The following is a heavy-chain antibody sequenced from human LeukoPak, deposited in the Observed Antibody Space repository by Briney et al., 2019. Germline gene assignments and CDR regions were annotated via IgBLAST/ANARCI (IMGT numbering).Heavy chain of an antibody. D-gene: IGHD3-10*01. CDR2: IKQDGSEK. CDR3: ARRFYHGFDY. J-gene: IGHJ4*02. V-gene: IGHV3-7*05. CDR1: GFTFSGYW. Sequence: PGGSLRLSCAASGFTFSGYWMDWVRQAPGKGLEWEANIKQDGSEKHYVDSVKGRFTISRDNAKNSLYLQMHSLRAEDTAVYYCARRFYHGFDYWGQGTLVTVSS.